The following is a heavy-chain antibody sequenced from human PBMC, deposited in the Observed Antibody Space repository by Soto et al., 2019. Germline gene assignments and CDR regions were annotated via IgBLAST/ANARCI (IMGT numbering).Heavy chain of an antibody. CDR3: ARDVTMIVVVGDAFDT. D-gene: IGHD3-22*01. CDR1: GYTFTSYC. V-gene: IGHV1-18*01. J-gene: IGHJ3*02. Sequence: ASAKVSSKASGYTFTSYCISWVRQAPGQGLEWMGWISAYNGNTNYAQKLQGRVTMTTDTSTSTAYMELRSLRSDDTAVYYCARDVTMIVVVGDAFDTWGQGTMVTVSS. CDR2: ISAYNGNT.